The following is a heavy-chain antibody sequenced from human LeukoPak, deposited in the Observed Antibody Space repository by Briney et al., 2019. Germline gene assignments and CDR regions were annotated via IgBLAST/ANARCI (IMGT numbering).Heavy chain of an antibody. Sequence: GGSLRLSCAASGFTFSSYWMSWVRQAPGKGLEWVANIKQDGSEKYYVDSVKGRFTISRDNAKNSLYLQMNSLRAEDTAVYYCAREGDIVVVPAAFFDYWGQGALVTVSS. CDR1: GFTFSSYW. V-gene: IGHV3-7*01. CDR2: IKQDGSEK. J-gene: IGHJ4*02. CDR3: AREGDIVVVPAAFFDY. D-gene: IGHD2-2*01.